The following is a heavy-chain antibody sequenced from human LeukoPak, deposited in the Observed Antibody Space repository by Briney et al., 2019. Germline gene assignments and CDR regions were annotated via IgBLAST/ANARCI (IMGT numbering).Heavy chain of an antibody. V-gene: IGHV3-74*01. J-gene: IGHJ4*02. Sequence: GGSLRLSCAASGFTFSSYWMHWVRQAPGKGPVWVSRINSDGSSTRYADSVKGRFTISRDNAKNSLYLQMNSLRAEDTAVYYCARETDYDYGDYGIDYWGQGTLVTVSS. CDR1: GFTFSSYW. CDR2: INSDGSST. CDR3: ARETDYDYGDYGIDY. D-gene: IGHD4-17*01.